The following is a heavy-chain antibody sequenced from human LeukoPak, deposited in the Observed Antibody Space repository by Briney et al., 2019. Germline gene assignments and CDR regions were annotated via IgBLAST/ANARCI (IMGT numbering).Heavy chain of an antibody. CDR1: GVSFSGYY. V-gene: IGHV4-34*01. D-gene: IGHD3-22*01. J-gene: IGHJ5*02. CDR3: ARGRRYDSSGYYSNWFDP. Sequence: ASETLSLTCAVYGVSFSGYYWIWIRQPPGKGLEGIGEINHSGSTNYNPSLKSRVTISVDTSKNQFSLKLSSVTAADTAVYYCARGRRYDSSGYYSNWFDPWGQGTLVTVSS. CDR2: INHSGST.